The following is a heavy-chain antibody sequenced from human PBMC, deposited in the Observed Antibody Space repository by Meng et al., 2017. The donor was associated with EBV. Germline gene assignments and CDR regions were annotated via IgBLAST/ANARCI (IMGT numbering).Heavy chain of an antibody. J-gene: IGHJ4*02. CDR1: GSTLTGSD. V-gene: IGHV1-18*01. CDR2: LGAYDYDR. D-gene: IGHD3-10*01. Sequence: GELEQAVAEVKNPWAPVQVSCKSAGSTLTGSDVSSGRQAPRQGLEWMAWLGAYDYDRSHAPKFQGRVTVTADRPTATSYMDLRNLRSDDTGVYYCARGTPGRRYADYWGQGTLVTVSS. CDR3: ARGTPGRRYADY.